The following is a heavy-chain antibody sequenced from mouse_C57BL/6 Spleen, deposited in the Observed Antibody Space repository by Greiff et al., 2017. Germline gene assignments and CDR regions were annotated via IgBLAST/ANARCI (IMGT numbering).Heavy chain of an antibody. Sequence: QVQLQQPGAELVKPGASVKLSCKASGYTFTSYWMHWVKQRPGQGLEWIGMIHPNSGSTNYNEKFKSKATLTVDKSSSPAYMQLSSLTSEDSAVYYCAGYDYDGYYFDYWGQGTTLTVSS. V-gene: IGHV1-64*01. CDR3: AGYDYDGYYFDY. CDR1: GYTFTSYW. D-gene: IGHD2-4*01. J-gene: IGHJ2*01. CDR2: IHPNSGST.